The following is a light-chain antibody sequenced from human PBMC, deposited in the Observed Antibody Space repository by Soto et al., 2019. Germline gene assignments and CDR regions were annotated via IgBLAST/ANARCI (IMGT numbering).Light chain of an antibody. CDR1: SAHGTYA. CDR3: QTWGTGSVV. V-gene: IGLV4-69*01. Sequence: QLVLTQSPSASASLGASVKLTCTLSSAHGTYAIAWHQQQPEKGPRFLMKLNSDGTHNRGAGIPDRFSGSGSGAERYLVISSLQSEDEADYYCQTWGTGSVVFGGGTKLTVL. CDR2: LNSDGTH. J-gene: IGLJ3*02.